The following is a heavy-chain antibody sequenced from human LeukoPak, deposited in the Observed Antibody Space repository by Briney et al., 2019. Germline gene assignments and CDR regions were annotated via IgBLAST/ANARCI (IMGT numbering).Heavy chain of an antibody. V-gene: IGHV5-51*01. CDR2: IYPGDSDT. J-gene: IGHJ6*02. CDR3: ARRAGQLVTNYYAMDV. D-gene: IGHD6-6*01. CDR1: GYRFTTYW. Sequence: GESLKTSCKGSGYRFTTYWIGWVRQMPGKGLEWMGIIYPGDSDTRYSPSFQGQVTISADKSISTAYLQWSSLKASDTALYYCARRAGQLVTNYYAMDVWGQGTTVTVSS.